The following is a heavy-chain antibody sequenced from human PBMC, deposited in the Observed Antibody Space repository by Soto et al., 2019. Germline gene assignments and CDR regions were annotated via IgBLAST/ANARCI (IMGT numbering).Heavy chain of an antibody. J-gene: IGHJ6*02. Sequence: EVQLLESGGGLVKPGGSLRLSCAASGFTFSTYSMNWVRQAPGKVLEWVSSISSSSSYIYYADSVKGRFTISRDNAKNSLYLQMNSLRAEDTAVYYCARYDSSGYYWPYYYYGMDVWGQGTTVTVSS. D-gene: IGHD3-22*01. CDR1: GFTFSTYS. CDR3: ARYDSSGYYWPYYYYGMDV. V-gene: IGHV3-21*02. CDR2: ISSSSSYI.